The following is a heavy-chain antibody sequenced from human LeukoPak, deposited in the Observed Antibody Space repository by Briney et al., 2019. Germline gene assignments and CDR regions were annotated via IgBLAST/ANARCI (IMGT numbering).Heavy chain of an antibody. CDR2: ISGSADTT. Sequence: GSLRPSCAASGFTFSRYAMTWVRQVPGKGLEWVSFISGSADTTYYAESVKGRFTISRDNSKNTLYLHMNSLTADDTAVYFCAKAVGSGSYRHSDCWGQGTLVTVSS. CDR3: AKAVGSGSYRHSDC. V-gene: IGHV3-23*01. J-gene: IGHJ4*02. D-gene: IGHD3-10*01. CDR1: GFTFSRYA.